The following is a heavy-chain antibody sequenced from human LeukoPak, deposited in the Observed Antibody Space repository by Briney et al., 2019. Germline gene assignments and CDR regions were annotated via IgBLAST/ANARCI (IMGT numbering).Heavy chain of an antibody. CDR1: GFTFSNAW. Sequence: GGSLRLSCAASGFTFSNAWMSWVRQAPGKGLEWVGRIKSKTDGGTTDYAAPVKGRFTISRDDSKNTLYLQMNTLRAEDTAVYFCTTKTASGTGGTLYYYYGMDVWGQGTTVTVSS. J-gene: IGHJ6*02. CDR2: IKSKTDGGTT. V-gene: IGHV3-15*01. CDR3: TTKTASGTGGTLYYYYGMDV. D-gene: IGHD2-8*02.